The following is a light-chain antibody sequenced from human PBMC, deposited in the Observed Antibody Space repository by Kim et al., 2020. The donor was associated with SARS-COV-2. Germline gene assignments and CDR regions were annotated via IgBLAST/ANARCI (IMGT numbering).Light chain of an antibody. J-gene: IGLJ1*01. CDR2: QNM. V-gene: IGLV3-1*01. Sequence: VSPGDSASITCSGDNLENKYVCWYQQRPGQSPILVMYQNMKRPSGIPERFSGSNSGNTATLTIGGTQALDEADYYCQAWDSRNYVFGTGTKVTVL. CDR3: QAWDSRNYV. CDR1: NLENKY.